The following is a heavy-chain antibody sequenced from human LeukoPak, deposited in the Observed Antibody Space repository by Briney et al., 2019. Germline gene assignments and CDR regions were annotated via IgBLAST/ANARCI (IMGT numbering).Heavy chain of an antibody. D-gene: IGHD2-2*01. CDR1: GGSFSGYY. Sequence: SETLALTCAVYGGSFSGYYWSWIRQPPGKGLEWIGEINHSGSTNYNPSLKSRVTISVDTSKNQFSLKLSSVTAADTAVYYCARGPQYPWFDPWGQGTLVTVSS. CDR2: INHSGST. CDR3: ARGPQYPWFDP. V-gene: IGHV4-34*01. J-gene: IGHJ5*02.